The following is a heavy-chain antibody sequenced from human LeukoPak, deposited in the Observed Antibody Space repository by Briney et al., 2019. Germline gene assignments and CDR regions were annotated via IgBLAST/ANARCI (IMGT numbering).Heavy chain of an antibody. J-gene: IGHJ3*02. CDR1: GGSISSGGYS. CDR2: IYHSGST. Sequence: SETLSLTCAVSGGSISSGGYSWSWIRQPPGKGLEWIGYIYHSGSTYYNPPLKSRVTISVDRSKNQFSLKLSSVTAADTAVYYCARVWCSGGSCYPDAFDIWGQGTMVTVSS. V-gene: IGHV4-30-2*01. D-gene: IGHD2-15*01. CDR3: ARVWCSGGSCYPDAFDI.